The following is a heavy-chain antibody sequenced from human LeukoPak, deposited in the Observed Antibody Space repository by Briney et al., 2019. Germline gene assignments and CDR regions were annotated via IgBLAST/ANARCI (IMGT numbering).Heavy chain of an antibody. Sequence: GGSLRLSCAASGFTFSGYAMHWVRQAPGKGLEWVAVISYDGSNKYYADSVKGRFTISRDNSKNTLYLQMNSLRAEDTAVYYCARGDGYYGSGTYYTPSRGFYYYMDVWGKGTTVTLSS. CDR3: ARGDGYYGSGTYYTPSRGFYYYMDV. D-gene: IGHD3-10*01. J-gene: IGHJ6*03. CDR1: GFTFSGYA. CDR2: ISYDGSNK. V-gene: IGHV3-30*01.